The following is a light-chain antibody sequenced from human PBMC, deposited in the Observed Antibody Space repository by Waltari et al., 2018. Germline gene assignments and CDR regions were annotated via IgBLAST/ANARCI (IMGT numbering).Light chain of an antibody. CDR3: GTWDRILKAV. V-gene: IGLV1-51*01. J-gene: IGLJ2*01. CDR1: SSLLRFPP. Sequence: QSVLTQPPSVSAAPGQKVSISCSGSSSLLRFPPVPGYQQFPVPAPKLLIYHYDTRPSGIPDRFSAHKSDTSVPLDITRLQPGDEAHYFCGTWDRILKAVFGGGTKLTV. CDR2: HYD.